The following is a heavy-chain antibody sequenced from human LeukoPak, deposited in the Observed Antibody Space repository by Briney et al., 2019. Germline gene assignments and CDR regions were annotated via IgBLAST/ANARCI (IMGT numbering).Heavy chain of an antibody. CDR2: INPNSGGT. V-gene: IGHV1-2*02. J-gene: IGHJ4*02. D-gene: IGHD3-10*01. CDR1: GYTFTGYY. Sequence: ASVKVSCKASGYTFTGYYMHWLRQAPGQGLEWMGWINPNSGGTNYAQKFQGRVTMTRDTSISTAYMELSRLRSDDTAVYYRARGEYYGSGSYPYFDYWGQGTLVTVSS. CDR3: ARGEYYGSGSYPYFDY.